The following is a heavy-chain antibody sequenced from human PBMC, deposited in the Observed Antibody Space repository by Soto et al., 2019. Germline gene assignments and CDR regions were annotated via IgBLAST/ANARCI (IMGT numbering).Heavy chain of an antibody. D-gene: IGHD5-12*01. CDR1: GYTFTSYG. Sequence: ASVKVSCKASGYTFTSYGISWVRQAPGQGLEWMGWISAYNGNTNYAQKLQGRVTMTTDTSTSTAYMELRSLRSDDTAVYYCAREYSGYDFVYFDYWGQGTLVTVSS. V-gene: IGHV1-18*01. CDR2: ISAYNGNT. J-gene: IGHJ4*02. CDR3: AREYSGYDFVYFDY.